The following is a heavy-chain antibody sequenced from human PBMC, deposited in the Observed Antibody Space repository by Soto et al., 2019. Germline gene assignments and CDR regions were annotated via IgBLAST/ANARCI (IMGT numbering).Heavy chain of an antibody. CDR2: ISAYNGNT. CDR3: ARGTTVETGNY. D-gene: IGHD4-17*01. V-gene: IGHV1-18*01. CDR1: GYTFTSYG. Sequence: QGQLVQSGAEVKKPGASVKVSCKASGYTFTSYGSSWVRQAPGQGLEGLGWISAYNGNTNYAQKLQGRATMTTDTSTSTAYMERRSMRCDDTAVYYCARGTTVETGNYWGRGTLVTVSS. J-gene: IGHJ4*02.